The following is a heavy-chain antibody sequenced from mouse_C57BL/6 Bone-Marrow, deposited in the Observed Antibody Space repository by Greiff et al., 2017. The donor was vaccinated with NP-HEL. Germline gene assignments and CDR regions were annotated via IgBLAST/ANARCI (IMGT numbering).Heavy chain of an antibody. D-gene: IGHD4-1*01. CDR3: ARGPPLGPGDY. CDR2: IDPSDSYT. J-gene: IGHJ2*01. Sequence: QVQLQQPGAELVKPGASVKLSCKASGYTFTSYWMQWVKQRPGKGLEWIGEIDPSDSYTNYNQKFKGQATLTVDTSSSTASLQLSSLTSAASAVYYCARGPPLGPGDYWGQGTTLTVSS. V-gene: IGHV1-50*01. CDR1: GYTFTSYW.